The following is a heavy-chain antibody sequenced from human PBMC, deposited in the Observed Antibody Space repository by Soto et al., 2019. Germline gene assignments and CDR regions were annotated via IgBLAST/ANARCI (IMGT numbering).Heavy chain of an antibody. Sequence: QVQLVESGGGLVKPGGSLRLSCAASGFSFSDYYMTWIRQAPGKGLEWVSYISGSSTYTKYADSVKGRFTISRDNAKNSLYLQMNSLRAEDTAVYYCARSGSGTEYYGLDVWGQWTTVTVSS. D-gene: IGHD6-13*01. J-gene: IGHJ6*02. CDR3: ARSGSGTEYYGLDV. CDR1: GFSFSDYY. V-gene: IGHV3-11*05. CDR2: ISGSSTYT.